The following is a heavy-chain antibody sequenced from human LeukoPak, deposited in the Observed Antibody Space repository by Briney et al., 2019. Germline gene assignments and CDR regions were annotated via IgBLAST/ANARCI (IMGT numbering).Heavy chain of an antibody. CDR1: GGSFSGYY. V-gene: IGHV4-34*01. J-gene: IGHJ3*02. CDR2: INHSGST. Sequence: PSETLSLTCAVYGGSFSGYYWSWIRQPPGKGLEWIGEINHSGSTNYNPSLKSRVTISVDTSKNQFSLKLSSVTAADTAVYYCARGCSTTSCYMRADNAFDIWGQGTMVTVSS. D-gene: IGHD2-2*01. CDR3: ARGCSTTSCYMRADNAFDI.